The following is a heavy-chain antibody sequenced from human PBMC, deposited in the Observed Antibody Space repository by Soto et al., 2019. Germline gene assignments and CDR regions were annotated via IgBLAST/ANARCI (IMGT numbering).Heavy chain of an antibody. CDR3: ASPLSLSYDILTGYFH. Sequence: QVQLVQSGAEVKKPGASVKVSCKASGYTFTSYAMHWVRQAPGQRLEWMGWINAGNGNTKYSQKFQGRVTITRDTSASTAYMELSSLRSEDTAVYYCASPLSLSYDILTGYFHWGQGTLVTVSS. CDR2: INAGNGNT. D-gene: IGHD3-9*01. J-gene: IGHJ4*02. CDR1: GYTFTSYA. V-gene: IGHV1-3*01.